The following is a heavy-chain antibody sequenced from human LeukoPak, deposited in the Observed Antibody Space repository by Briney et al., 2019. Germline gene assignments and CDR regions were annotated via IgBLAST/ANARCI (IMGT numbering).Heavy chain of an antibody. V-gene: IGHV3-30*02. D-gene: IGHD3-16*01. CDR3: ARDGGSGADY. CDR2: IRYDGSEE. Sequence: GGSLRLSCAASGFTFSSYGMHWVRQALGKGLEWVAFIRYDGSEEYYPDSVKGRFTISRDNSKNTLYLQMNSLRAEDTAVYYCARDGGSGADYWGQGTLVSVSS. CDR1: GFTFSSYG. J-gene: IGHJ4*02.